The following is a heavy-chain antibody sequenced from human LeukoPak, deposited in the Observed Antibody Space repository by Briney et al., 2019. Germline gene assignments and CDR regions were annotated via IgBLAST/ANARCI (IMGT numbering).Heavy chain of an antibody. CDR2: ISGSSGII. D-gene: IGHD1-1*01. CDR3: AKDPRTKSTPFSP. V-gene: IGHV3-48*01. J-gene: IGHJ5*02. Sequence: GGSLRLSCAASGFTFNTYTMNWVRQAPGKGLEWVSYISGSSGIIDYADSVRGRFTISRDNAKNSLYLQMNSLRAEDTAVYYCAKDPRTKSTPFSPWGQGTLVTVSS. CDR1: GFTFNTYT.